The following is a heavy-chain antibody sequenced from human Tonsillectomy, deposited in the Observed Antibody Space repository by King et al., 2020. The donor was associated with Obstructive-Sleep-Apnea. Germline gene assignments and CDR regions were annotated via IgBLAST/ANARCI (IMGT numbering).Heavy chain of an antibody. CDR2: IYDSGIT. J-gene: IGHJ4*02. CDR3: ARDSGDCSSTSCYRAIDY. V-gene: IGHV4-31*03. CDR1: GGSITSGGYY. D-gene: IGHD2-2*01. Sequence: QVQLQESGPGLVKPSQTLSLTCTVSGGSITSGGYYWSWIRQHPGKGLEWIGYIYDSGITYYNPSLKSRVNISLDTSKRQFSLNLRSVTAADTAVYYCARDSGDCSSTSCYRAIDYWGQGTLVTVSS.